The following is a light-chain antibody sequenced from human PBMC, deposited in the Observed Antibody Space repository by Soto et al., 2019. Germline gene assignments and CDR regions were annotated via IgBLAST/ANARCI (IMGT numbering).Light chain of an antibody. V-gene: IGKV1-5*01. CDR3: QQFDNSPSA. J-gene: IGKJ1*01. CDR1: QSISGG. Sequence: DIQMTQSPSTLSASVGDRVTITCRASQSISGGLAWYQQKPGTAPKLLIYDASSLQSGVPSRFSGSGSGTEFTLTVSILQPDYFATYYCQQFDNSPSAFGQGTKVDIK. CDR2: DAS.